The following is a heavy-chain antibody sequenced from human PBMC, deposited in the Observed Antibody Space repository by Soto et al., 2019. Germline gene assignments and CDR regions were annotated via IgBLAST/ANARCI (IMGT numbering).Heavy chain of an antibody. V-gene: IGHV3-23*01. CDR2: ISGSGDST. CDR1: GFTFSSYV. J-gene: IGHJ4*02. CDR3: ARRGSGSYYDY. D-gene: IGHD1-26*01. Sequence: EVQLLESGGGLVQPGGSLRLSCAASGFTFSSYVMRWVRQAPVKGLEWVSAISGSGDSTYYADSVKGRFTISRDNSKNTLYLQMNSLRAEDTAVYYCARRGSGSYYDYWGQGTLVTVSS.